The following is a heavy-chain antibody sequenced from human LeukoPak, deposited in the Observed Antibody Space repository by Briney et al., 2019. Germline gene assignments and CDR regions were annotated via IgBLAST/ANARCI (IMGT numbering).Heavy chain of an antibody. J-gene: IGHJ3*02. V-gene: IGHV5-51*01. CDR3: ASPVEMSTVRAFDI. D-gene: IGHD5-24*01. CDR1: GYRFTNYW. CDR2: IYPRYSDT. Sequence: GESLKISCKGSGYRFTNYWIGWVRQMPGKGLEWMGSIYPRYSDTIYRPSFQGQVTISADRSISTAYLQWTSLKASDTAMYYCASPVEMSTVRAFDIWGQGTMVTVSS.